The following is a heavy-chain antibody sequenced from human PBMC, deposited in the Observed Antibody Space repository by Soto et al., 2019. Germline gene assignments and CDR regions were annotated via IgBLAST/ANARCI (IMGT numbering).Heavy chain of an antibody. CDR1: GFTFSSYA. V-gene: IGHV3-23*01. D-gene: IGHD3-10*01. J-gene: IGHJ4*02. Sequence: QSGGSLRLSCAASGFTFSSYAMSWVRQAPGKGLEWVSAISGSGGSTYYADSVKGRFTISRDNSKNTLYLQMNSLRAEDTAVYYCAKVMGPYYYGSGSRWPNAYYFDYWGQGTLVTVSS. CDR2: ISGSGGST. CDR3: AKVMGPYYYGSGSRWPNAYYFDY.